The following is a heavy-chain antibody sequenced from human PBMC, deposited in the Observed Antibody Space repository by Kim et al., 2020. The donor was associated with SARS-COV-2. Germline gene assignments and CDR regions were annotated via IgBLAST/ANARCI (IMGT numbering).Heavy chain of an antibody. Sequence: GGSLRLSCAASGFTFGGSGMHWVRQAPGKGLEWVGLVWCNGSKEYYGDSVKGRFTISRDNFENTMYLQMNSLRVEDTAVYYCAREPGYSYGLDFEYWGQGT. V-gene: IGHV3-33*08. D-gene: IGHD5-12*01. CDR1: GFTFGGSG. CDR2: VWCNGSKE. CDR3: AREPGYSYGLDFEY. J-gene: IGHJ4*02.